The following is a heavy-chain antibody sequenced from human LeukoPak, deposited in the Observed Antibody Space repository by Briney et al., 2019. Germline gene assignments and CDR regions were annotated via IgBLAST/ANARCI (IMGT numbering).Heavy chain of an antibody. CDR1: GFTFSSYA. Sequence: GGSLRLSCAASGFTFSSYAMSWVRQAPGKGLEWVSAISGSGGSTYYADSVKGRFTISRDNSKNTLYLQMNSLRAEDTAVYYCARGPGDQYSSSWYYYYGMDVWGQGTTVTVSS. J-gene: IGHJ6*02. CDR2: ISGSGGST. D-gene: IGHD6-13*01. V-gene: IGHV3-23*01. CDR3: ARGPGDQYSSSWYYYYGMDV.